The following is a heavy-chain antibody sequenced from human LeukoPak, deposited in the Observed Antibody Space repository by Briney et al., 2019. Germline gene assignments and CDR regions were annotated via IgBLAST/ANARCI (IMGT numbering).Heavy chain of an antibody. CDR1: GFTFSSYW. V-gene: IGHV3-7*01. CDR2: IKQDGSEK. CDR3: ARDRRLQTVTTTYFDY. J-gene: IGHJ4*02. Sequence: GGSLRLSCVASGFTFSSYWMTWVRQAPGKGLEWVANIKQDGSEKYYVDSVKGRFTISRDNAKNSLYLQMNSLRAEDTAVYYCARDRRLQTVTTTYFDYWGPGTLVTVSS. D-gene: IGHD4-11*01.